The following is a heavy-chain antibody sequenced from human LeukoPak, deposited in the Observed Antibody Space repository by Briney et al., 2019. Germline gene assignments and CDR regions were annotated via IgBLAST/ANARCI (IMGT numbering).Heavy chain of an antibody. CDR2: ISSGTSYI. CDR3: AARDGSCEAGAFDI. D-gene: IGHD1-26*01. CDR1: GFTLSSYS. J-gene: IGHJ3*02. V-gene: IGHV3-21*01. Sequence: PGGSLRLSCAASGFTLSSYSMNWVRQAPRKGLEWVSSISSGTSYIYYADSVKGRFTISTDNAKNSLYLQMNSLSAEDTAVYYCAARDGSCEAGAFDIWGQGTMVTVSS.